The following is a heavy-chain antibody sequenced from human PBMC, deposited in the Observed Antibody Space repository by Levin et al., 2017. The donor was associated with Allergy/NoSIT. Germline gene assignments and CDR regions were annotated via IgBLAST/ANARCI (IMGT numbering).Heavy chain of an antibody. CDR1: GLTFSNYG. CDR2: ISYDGSSK. V-gene: IGHV3-30*18. D-gene: IGHD3/OR15-3a*01. Sequence: GGSLRLSCAASGLTFSNYGMHWVRQAPGKGLEWLTVISYDGSSKYYSESVKGRFTISRDDSKKTLYLQMNSLRPEDTAVYYCAKGTYLLDLSFALWVRGTLVTVSS. CDR3: AKGTYLLDLSFAL. J-gene: IGHJ2*01.